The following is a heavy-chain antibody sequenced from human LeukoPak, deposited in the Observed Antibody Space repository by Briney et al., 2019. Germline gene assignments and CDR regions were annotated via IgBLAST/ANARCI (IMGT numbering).Heavy chain of an antibody. V-gene: IGHV3-7*03. CDR3: AIGHLGYGLGARADVVQI. J-gene: IGHJ3*02. Sequence: GGSLRLSCAASGFPFSSYWMSWVRQAPGKGLEWVANIKQDGREKYYVDSVKGRFTISRDNAKNSLYLQMNSLRAEDTAVYYCAIGHLGYGLGARADVVQIWGQGPMVAVSS. D-gene: IGHD5-18*01. CDR2: IKQDGREK. CDR1: GFPFSSYW.